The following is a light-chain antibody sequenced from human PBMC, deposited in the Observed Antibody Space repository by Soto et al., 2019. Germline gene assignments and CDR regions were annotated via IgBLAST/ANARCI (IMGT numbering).Light chain of an antibody. J-gene: IGKJ1*01. V-gene: IGKV1-6*01. CDR1: QGIRTE. CDR3: LQDNSYPRT. CDR2: GAS. Sequence: AIQMTQSPSSLYASVGDRVTITCRASQGIRTELGWYQQKPGKAPRLLIYGASTLQGGVPSRFSGSGSGTDFTLTISSLQPEDVETYYCLQDNSYPRTFGQGTKVEIK.